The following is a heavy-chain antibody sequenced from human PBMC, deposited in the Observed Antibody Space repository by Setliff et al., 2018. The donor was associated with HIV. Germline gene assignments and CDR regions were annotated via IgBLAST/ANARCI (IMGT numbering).Heavy chain of an antibody. CDR1: GYTFTTYS. CDR2: INTNTGNP. CDR3: ARGDTIFGVVYYFDY. D-gene: IGHD3-3*01. J-gene: IGHJ4*02. Sequence: GASVKVSCKASGYTFTTYSINWVRQAPGQGLEWMGWINTNTGNPTYAQGFTGRFVFSLDTSVSTAYLQISSLKAEDTAVYYCARGDTIFGVVYYFDYWGQGTLVTVSS. V-gene: IGHV7-4-1*02.